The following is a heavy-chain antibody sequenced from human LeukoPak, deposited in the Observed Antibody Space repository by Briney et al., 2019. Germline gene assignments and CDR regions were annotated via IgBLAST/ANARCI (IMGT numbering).Heavy chain of an antibody. Sequence: GGSLRLSCAASGFTFSSYAMHWVRQAPGKGLEWVAVISYDGSNKYYADSVKGRFTISRDNAKNSLYLQMNSLRAEDTAVYYCAGGRTTVIIGWINAFDIWGQGTMVTVSS. CDR1: GFTFSSYA. D-gene: IGHD4-11*01. J-gene: IGHJ3*02. CDR3: AGGRTTVIIGWINAFDI. CDR2: ISYDGSNK. V-gene: IGHV3-30-3*01.